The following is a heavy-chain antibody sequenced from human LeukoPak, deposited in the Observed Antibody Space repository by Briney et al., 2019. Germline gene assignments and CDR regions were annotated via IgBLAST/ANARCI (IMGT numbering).Heavy chain of an antibody. CDR1: GDSASSNSAA. J-gene: IGHJ3*02. V-gene: IGHV6-1*01. CDR3: AREATGAFDI. CDR2: TYYRSKWYN. Sequence: SQILSLTCAISGDSASSNSAAWNWIRQSPSRGLEWLGRTYYRSKWYNDYAISVKGRITINPDTSKSQFSLQLNSVTPEDTAMYYCAREATGAFDIWGQGTMVTVSS.